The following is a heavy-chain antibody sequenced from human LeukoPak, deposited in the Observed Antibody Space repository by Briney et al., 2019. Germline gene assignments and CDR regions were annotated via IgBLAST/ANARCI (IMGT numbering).Heavy chain of an antibody. J-gene: IGHJ4*02. Sequence: PSETLSLTCTVSGYSLSSGYYWGWIRQPPGKGLEWIGSVDHSGGTYYNPSLRSRVSISVDTSKNQFSLKLSSVTAADTAVYYCARARWLQRVFDYWGQGTLVTVSS. CDR2: VDHSGGT. CDR3: ARARWLQRVFDY. D-gene: IGHD5-24*01. CDR1: GYSLSSGYY. V-gene: IGHV4-38-2*02.